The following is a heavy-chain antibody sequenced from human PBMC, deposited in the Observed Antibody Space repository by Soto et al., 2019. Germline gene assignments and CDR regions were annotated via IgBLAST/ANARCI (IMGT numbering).Heavy chain of an antibody. J-gene: IGHJ6*02. Sequence: PGGSLRLSCAASGFTFSSYGMHWVRQAPGKGLEWVALISYDGSNKYYVDSVKGRFTISRDNSKNTLFLQTNSLRAGDTAVYYCAKDRLRGGFLTTATTNGMDVWGQGTTVTVSS. CDR3: AKDRLRGGFLTTATTNGMDV. D-gene: IGHD1-26*01. V-gene: IGHV3-30*18. CDR1: GFTFSSYG. CDR2: ISYDGSNK.